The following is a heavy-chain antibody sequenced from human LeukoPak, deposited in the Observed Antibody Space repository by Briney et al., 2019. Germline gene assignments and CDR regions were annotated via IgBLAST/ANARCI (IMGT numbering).Heavy chain of an antibody. D-gene: IGHD2-2*02. V-gene: IGHV3-30*18. J-gene: IGHJ6*02. CDR2: ISYDGSNK. CDR3: AKDRRYCSSTSCYTRNYYYYCGMDV. Sequence: SGGSLRLSCAASGFTFSSYGMHWVRQAPGKGLEWVAVISYDGSNKYYADSVKGRFTISRDNSKNTLYLQMNSLRAEDTAVYYCAKDRRYCSSTSCYTRNYYYYCGMDVWGQGTTVTVSS. CDR1: GFTFSSYG.